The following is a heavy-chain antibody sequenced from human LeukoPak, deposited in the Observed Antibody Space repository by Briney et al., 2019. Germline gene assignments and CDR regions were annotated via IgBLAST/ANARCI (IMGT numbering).Heavy chain of an antibody. CDR2: INPNSGDA. CDR1: GYTFTGFY. Sequence: GASVKVSCKASGYTFTGFYIHWLRQAPGQGLEWMGWINPNSGDANYSPKFQGRFTMTRDTSISTAYMELSRLRSDDTAVYYCARGHCGSATCQRNWLDPWGQGCLVSVSS. V-gene: IGHV1-2*02. D-gene: IGHD2-2*01. J-gene: IGHJ5*02. CDR3: ARGHCGSATCQRNWLDP.